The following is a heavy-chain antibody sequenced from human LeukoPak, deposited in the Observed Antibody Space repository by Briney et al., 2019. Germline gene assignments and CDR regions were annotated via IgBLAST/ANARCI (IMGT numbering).Heavy chain of an antibody. Sequence: GGSLRLSCEGSGFTVSNYAMNWVRQAPGEGLAWVASISSSSSYKYYADSVKGRFTISRDNGKNSLHRQMNRLTVEDTGFYFCARGGSCSGATCYSPLYYYFYYMDVWGKGTTVTVSS. D-gene: IGHD2-15*01. V-gene: IGHV3-21*06. CDR3: ARGGSCSGATCYSPLYYYFYYMDV. CDR1: GFTVSNYA. J-gene: IGHJ6*03. CDR2: ISSSSSYK.